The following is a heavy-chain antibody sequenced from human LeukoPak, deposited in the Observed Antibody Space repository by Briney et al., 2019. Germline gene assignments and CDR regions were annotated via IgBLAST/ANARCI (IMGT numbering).Heavy chain of an antibody. J-gene: IGHJ4*02. D-gene: IGHD3-10*01. V-gene: IGHV3-30-3*01. CDR2: ISYDGSNK. CDR3: AKVSAVGGSGRPTFLDY. Sequence: GGSLRLSCAASGFTFSSYAMHWVRQAPGKGLEWVAVISYDGSNKYYADSVKGRFTISRDNSKNTLYLQMNSLRAEDTAVYYCAKVSAVGGSGRPTFLDYWGQGTLVTVSS. CDR1: GFTFSSYA.